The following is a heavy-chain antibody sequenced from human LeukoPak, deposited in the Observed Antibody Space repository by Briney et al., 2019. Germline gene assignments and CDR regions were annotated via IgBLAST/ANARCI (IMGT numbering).Heavy chain of an antibody. CDR1: GFTFSSYE. J-gene: IGHJ6*03. Sequence: GGSLRLSCAASGFTFSSYEMNWVRQAPGMGLEWVSYISSSGSTIYYADSVKGRFTISRDNAKNSLYLQMNSLRAEDTAVYYCARAPDYYMDVWGKGTTVTISS. CDR3: ARAPDYYMDV. CDR2: ISSSGSTI. V-gene: IGHV3-48*03.